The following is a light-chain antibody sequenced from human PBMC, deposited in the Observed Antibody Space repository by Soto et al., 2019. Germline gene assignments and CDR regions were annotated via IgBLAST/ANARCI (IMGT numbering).Light chain of an antibody. Sequence: QSALAQPPSASGSPGQSVTVSCTGTRSDVAVYNYVSWYRQYPGKAPKLLIYEVNKRPSGVPDRFSGSKSGNTASLTVSGLQPEDEADYYCCSYAGSNNFVFGTGTKVTVL. CDR1: RSDVAVYNY. CDR2: EVN. V-gene: IGLV2-8*01. CDR3: CSYAGSNNFV. J-gene: IGLJ1*01.